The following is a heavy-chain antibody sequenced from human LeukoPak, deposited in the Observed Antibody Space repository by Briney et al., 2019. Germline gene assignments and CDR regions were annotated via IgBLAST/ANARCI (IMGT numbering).Heavy chain of an antibody. D-gene: IGHD3-3*01. Sequence: GSSVKVSRKASGGTFISYAISWVRQAPGQGLEWMGGIIPIFGTANYAQKFQGRVTITADESTSTAYMELSSLRSEDTAVYYCARADYDFWSGHEDIGVYGMDFWGQGTTVTVSS. V-gene: IGHV1-69*01. J-gene: IGHJ6*02. CDR1: GGTFISYA. CDR3: ARADYDFWSGHEDIGVYGMDF. CDR2: IIPIFGTA.